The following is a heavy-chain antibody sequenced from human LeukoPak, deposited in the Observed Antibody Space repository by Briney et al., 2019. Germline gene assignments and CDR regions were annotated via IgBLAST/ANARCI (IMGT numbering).Heavy chain of an antibody. J-gene: IGHJ4*02. CDR1: GYTFTSYG. D-gene: IGHD6-19*01. Sequence: ASVKVSCKASGYTFTSYGISWVRQAPGQGLEWMGWISAYNGNTNYAQKLQGRVTMTTDTSTSTAYMELRSLRAEDTAVYYCARWGYTNGWYYFENWGQGTLVTVSS. CDR2: ISAYNGNT. CDR3: ARWGYTNGWYYFEN. V-gene: IGHV1-18*01.